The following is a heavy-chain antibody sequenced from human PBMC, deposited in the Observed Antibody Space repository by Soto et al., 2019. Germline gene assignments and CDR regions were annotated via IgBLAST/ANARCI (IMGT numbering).Heavy chain of an antibody. Sequence: ASVKVSCKASGGTFSSYAISWVRQAPGQGLEWMGGIIPIFGTANYAQKFQGRVTITADESTSTAYMELSSLRSEDTAVYYCARGAHYYDSSGYYSGNWFDPWGQGTLVTVSS. CDR1: GGTFSSYA. D-gene: IGHD3-22*01. CDR3: ARGAHYYDSSGYYSGNWFDP. V-gene: IGHV1-69*13. J-gene: IGHJ5*02. CDR2: IIPIFGTA.